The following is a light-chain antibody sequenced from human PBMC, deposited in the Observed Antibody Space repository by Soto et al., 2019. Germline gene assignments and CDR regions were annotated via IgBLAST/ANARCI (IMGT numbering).Light chain of an antibody. CDR1: QSLSVSY. CDR2: STS. J-gene: IGKJ1*01. CDR3: QQYGTSPRT. V-gene: IGKV3-20*01. Sequence: EIVLTQSPCTRSLAPGDRAALSFRASQSLSVSYIAWYQQKPGQAPRLLIYSTSTRAAGIPDRFSGSGSGTDFTLTISRLEPEDFAVYYCQQYGTSPRTFGQGTKVDVK.